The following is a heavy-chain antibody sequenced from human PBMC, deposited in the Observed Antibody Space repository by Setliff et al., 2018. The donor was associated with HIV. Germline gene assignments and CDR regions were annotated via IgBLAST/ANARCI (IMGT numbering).Heavy chain of an antibody. V-gene: IGHV4-31*03. CDR1: GGSISSGGYY. CDR3: AREVASAAAGTVDY. CDR2: IYYSGST. J-gene: IGHJ4*02. Sequence: PSEILSLTCTVSGGSISSGGYYWSWIRQHPGKGLEWIGYIYYSGSTYYNPSLKSRVTISVDTSKNQFSLKLSSVTAADTAVYYCAREVASAAAGTVDYWGQGTLVTVSS. D-gene: IGHD6-13*01.